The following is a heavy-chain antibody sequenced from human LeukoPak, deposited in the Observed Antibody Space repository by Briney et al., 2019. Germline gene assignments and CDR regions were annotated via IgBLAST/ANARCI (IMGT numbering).Heavy chain of an antibody. CDR1: GGTFSGYA. Sequence: ASVKVSCKASGGTFSGYAITWVRQAPGQGLEWMGRIIPIIGVANYAQEFQGRVTIIADKSTSTTYMELSSLRSEDTAVYYCARGSSTSGWFDPWGQGTLVTVSP. J-gene: IGHJ5*02. D-gene: IGHD2-2*01. CDR3: ARGSSTSGWFDP. V-gene: IGHV1-69*04. CDR2: IIPIIGVA.